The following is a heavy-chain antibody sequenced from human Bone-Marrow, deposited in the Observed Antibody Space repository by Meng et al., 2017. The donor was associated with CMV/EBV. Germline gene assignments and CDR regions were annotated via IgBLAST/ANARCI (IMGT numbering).Heavy chain of an antibody. J-gene: IGHJ4*02. V-gene: IGHV4-34*01. D-gene: IGHD3-10*01. CDR1: GGSFSGYY. Sequence: SETLSLTCAVYGGSFSGYYWSWIRQPPGKGLEWIGEINHSGSTNYNPSLKSRVTISVDTSKNQFSLKLSSVTAADTAVYYCARPLITMVRGGFDYWGQGNLVNFAS. CDR2: INHSGST. CDR3: ARPLITMVRGGFDY.